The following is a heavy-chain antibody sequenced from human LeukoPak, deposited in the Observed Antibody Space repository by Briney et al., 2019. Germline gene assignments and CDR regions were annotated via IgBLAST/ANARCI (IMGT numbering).Heavy chain of an antibody. D-gene: IGHD2-2*01. Sequence: SETLSLTCAVYGGSFSGYYWSWIRQPPGKGLEWIGEINHSGSTNYNPSLKSRVTVSVDTSRNRFSLKLSSVTAADTAVYYCARGIWYCSSTSCYSGSYYYYGMDVWGKGTTVTVSS. V-gene: IGHV4-34*01. CDR2: INHSGST. J-gene: IGHJ6*04. CDR1: GGSFSGYY. CDR3: ARGIWYCSSTSCYSGSYYYYGMDV.